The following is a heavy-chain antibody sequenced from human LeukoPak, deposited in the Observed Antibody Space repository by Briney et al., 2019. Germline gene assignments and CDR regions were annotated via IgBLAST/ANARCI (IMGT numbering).Heavy chain of an antibody. J-gene: IGHJ4*02. V-gene: IGHV3-23*01. D-gene: IGHD3-22*01. CDR1: GFTFSSYA. Sequence: GGSLRLSCAASGFTFSSYAMTWVRQAPGKGLQWVSAISGGGVSTYYADSVKGRFTISRDNSKNTLYLQMNSLRAEDTAIYYCAKENWGYNWKYDSSGSGINYWGQGTLVTVSS. CDR2: ISGGGVST. CDR3: AKENWGYNWKYDSSGSGINY.